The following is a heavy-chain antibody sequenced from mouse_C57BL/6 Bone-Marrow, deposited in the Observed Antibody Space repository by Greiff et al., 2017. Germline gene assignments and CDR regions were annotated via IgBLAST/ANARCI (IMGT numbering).Heavy chain of an antibody. V-gene: IGHV5-4*01. CDR3: ARDPISPSY. CDR1: GFTFSSYA. Sequence: DVKLQESGGGLVKPGGSLKLSCAASGFTFSSYAMSWVRQTPEKRLEWVATISDGGSYTYYPDNVKGRFTISRDNAKNNLYLQMSHLKSEDTAMYYCARDPISPSYWGQGTLVTVSA. D-gene: IGHD6-5*01. J-gene: IGHJ3*01. CDR2: ISDGGSYT.